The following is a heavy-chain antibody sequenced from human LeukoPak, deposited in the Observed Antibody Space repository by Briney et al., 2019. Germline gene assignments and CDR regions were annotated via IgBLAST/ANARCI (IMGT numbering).Heavy chain of an antibody. Sequence: KPSETLSLTCTLSGGSISSYYWSWIRQPPGKGLEWFGYIYYSGSTNYNPSLKSRVTISVDTSKNQFSLKLSSVTAADTAVYYCATSLAGGAYWGQGTLVTVSS. CDR2: IYYSGST. CDR1: GGSISSYY. CDR3: ATSLAGGAY. J-gene: IGHJ4*02. V-gene: IGHV4-59*01. D-gene: IGHD2-21*01.